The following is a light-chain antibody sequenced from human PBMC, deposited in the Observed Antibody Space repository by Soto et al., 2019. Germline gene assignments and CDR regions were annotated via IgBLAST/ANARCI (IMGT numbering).Light chain of an antibody. CDR3: QQSHTTPYT. Sequence: DIQMTQSPSTLSASVGDRVTITCRASQSISSWLAWYQQKPGKAPKLLIYDASSLESGVPSRFSGRGSGTEFTLSISGLQVEDFATYYCQQSHTTPYTLGQGTKVEI. CDR2: DAS. J-gene: IGKJ1*01. V-gene: IGKV1-5*01. CDR1: QSISSW.